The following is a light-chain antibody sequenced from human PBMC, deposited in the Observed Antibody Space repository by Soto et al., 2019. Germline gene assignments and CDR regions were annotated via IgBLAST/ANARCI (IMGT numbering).Light chain of an antibody. CDR3: QQYGSSYT. J-gene: IGKJ2*01. V-gene: IGKV3-20*01. Sequence: EIVLTQSPATVSLSPGERATLSCRASQSVSSSYLAWYQQKPGQAPRLFIYGASSRAIGIPDRFSGSGSGTDFTLTISRLEPEDFAVYYCQQYGSSYTFGQGTKLETK. CDR2: GAS. CDR1: QSVSSSY.